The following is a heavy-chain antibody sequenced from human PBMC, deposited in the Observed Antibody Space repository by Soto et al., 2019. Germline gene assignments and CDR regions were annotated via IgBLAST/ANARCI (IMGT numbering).Heavy chain of an antibody. CDR1: GGSISSSSYY. CDR3: ARHMGDKGYSSSWYSSSALPPPDY. J-gene: IGHJ4*02. Sequence: PSETLSLTCTVSGGSISSSSYYWGWIRQPPGKGLEWIGSIYYSGSTYYNPSLKSRVTISVDTSKNQFSLKLSSVTAADTAVYYCARHMGDKGYSSSWYSSSALPPPDYGGKGTRVTVSS. V-gene: IGHV4-39*01. CDR2: IYYSGST. D-gene: IGHD6-13*01.